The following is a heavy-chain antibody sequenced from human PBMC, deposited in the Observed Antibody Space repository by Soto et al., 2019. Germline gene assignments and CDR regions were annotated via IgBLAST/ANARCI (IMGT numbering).Heavy chain of an antibody. CDR2: IYYSGST. CDR1: GGSISSGGYY. Sequence: SETLSLTCTVSGGSISSGGYYWSWIRQHPGKGLEWIGYIYYSGSTYYNPSLKSRVTISVDTSKNQFSLKLSSVTAADTAVYYCARVSSDYGNPVGAFDIWGQGTMVTVSS. V-gene: IGHV4-31*03. J-gene: IGHJ3*02. D-gene: IGHD4-17*01. CDR3: ARVSSDYGNPVGAFDI.